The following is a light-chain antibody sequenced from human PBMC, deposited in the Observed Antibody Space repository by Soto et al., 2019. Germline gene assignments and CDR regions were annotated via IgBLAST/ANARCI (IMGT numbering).Light chain of an antibody. CDR2: EVS. CDR3: CSYAGSSTSLVV. CDR1: SSDVGSYNL. Sequence: QSALTQPASVSGSPGQSITISCTGTSSDVGSYNLVSWYQQHPGKAPKLMIYEVSKRPSEVSNRFSGSKSGNTASLTISGLQAEDEADYYCCSYAGSSTSLVVFGGGTKVTVL. J-gene: IGLJ2*01. V-gene: IGLV2-23*02.